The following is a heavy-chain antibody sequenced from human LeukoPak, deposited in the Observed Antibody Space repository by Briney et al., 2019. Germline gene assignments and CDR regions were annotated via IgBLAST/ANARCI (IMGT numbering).Heavy chain of an antibody. V-gene: IGHV4-59*08. J-gene: IGHJ4*02. D-gene: IGHD2-15*01. CDR2: IYYSGST. CDR3: ARTRLLGYCSGGSCHRDYYFDY. Sequence: SETLSLTCTVTGDSISSYYWSWIRQPPGKGLEWIGYIYYSGSTNYNPSLKSRVTISVDTSKNQFSLKLSSVTAADTAVYYCARTRLLGYCSGGSCHRDYYFDYWGQGTLVTVSS. CDR1: GDSISSYY.